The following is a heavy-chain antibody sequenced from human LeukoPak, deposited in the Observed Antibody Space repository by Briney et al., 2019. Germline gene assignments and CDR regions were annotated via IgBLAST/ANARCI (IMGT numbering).Heavy chain of an antibody. CDR1: GFPFSSYA. D-gene: IGHD3-10*01. V-gene: IGHV3-23*01. Sequence: HPGGSLRLSCAASGFPFSSYAMSWVRQAPGKGLEWVSAISGSGGSTFYADSVKGRFTISRDNSKNTLYLQMNSLRAEDTAVYYCARDFAREFTIDYWGQGTLVTVSS. CDR2: ISGSGGST. J-gene: IGHJ4*02. CDR3: ARDFAREFTIDY.